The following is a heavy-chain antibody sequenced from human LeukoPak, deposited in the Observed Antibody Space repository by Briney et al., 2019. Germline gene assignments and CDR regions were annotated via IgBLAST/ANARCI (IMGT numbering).Heavy chain of an antibody. CDR2: IRYDGSNK. V-gene: IGHV3-30*02. Sequence: GGSLRLSCAASGFTFSSYGMHWVRQAPGKGLEWVAFIRYDGSNKYYADSVKGRFTISRDNSKNTLHLQMNSLRAEDTAVYYCAKDLADNYCDSSGYYPDYWGQGTLVTVSS. D-gene: IGHD3-22*01. CDR1: GFTFSSYG. CDR3: AKDLADNYCDSSGYYPDY. J-gene: IGHJ4*02.